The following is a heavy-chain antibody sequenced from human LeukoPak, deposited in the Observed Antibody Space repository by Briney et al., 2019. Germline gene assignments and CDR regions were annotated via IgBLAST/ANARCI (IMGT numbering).Heavy chain of an antibody. CDR2: ISSSSSYI. CDR3: AKGVVVPADPFDY. V-gene: IGHV3-21*01. J-gene: IGHJ4*02. D-gene: IGHD2-2*01. CDR1: GFTFSSYS. Sequence: GGSLRLSCAASGFTFSSYSMNWVRQAPGKGLEWVSSISSSSSYIYYADSVEGRFTISRDNAKNSLYLQMNSLRAEDTAVYYCAKGVVVPADPFDYWGQGTLVTVSS.